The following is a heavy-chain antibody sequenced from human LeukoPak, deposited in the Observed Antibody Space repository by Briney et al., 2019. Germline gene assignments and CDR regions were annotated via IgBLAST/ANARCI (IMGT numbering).Heavy chain of an antibody. D-gene: IGHD6-13*01. CDR1: GFTFSSYA. J-gene: IGHJ4*02. Sequence: GGSLRLSCAASGFTFSSYAMSWVRQAPGKGLEWVSTISGSGGSTYYADSVKARFTISRDNSQNTLYLQMNSLRAEDTAVYYCAKDLADSRCYWGQGTLVTVSS. CDR2: ISGSGGST. V-gene: IGHV3-23*01. CDR3: AKDLADSRCY.